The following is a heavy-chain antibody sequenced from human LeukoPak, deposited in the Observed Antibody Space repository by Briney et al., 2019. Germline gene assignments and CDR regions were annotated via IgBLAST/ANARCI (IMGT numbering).Heavy chain of an antibody. CDR1: GGSISSYY. Sequence: SETLSLTCTVSGGSISSYYWSWIRQPPGKGLEWIGYIYYSGSTNYNPSLKSRVTISVDTSKNQFSLKLSSVTAADTAVYYCARGGRYSYGSGWFDPSGQGTLVTVSP. V-gene: IGHV4-59*08. J-gene: IGHJ5*02. D-gene: IGHD5-18*01. CDR3: ARGGRYSYGSGWFDP. CDR2: IYYSGST.